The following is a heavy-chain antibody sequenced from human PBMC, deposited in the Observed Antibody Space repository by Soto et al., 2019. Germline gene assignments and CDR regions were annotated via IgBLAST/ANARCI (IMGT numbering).Heavy chain of an antibody. D-gene: IGHD6-13*01. V-gene: IGHV3-7*03. CDR1: GFTFSNHL. Sequence: EVQLVESGGGLVQPGGSLRLSCAASGFTFSNHLMAWVRQAPGKGLEWVASIRQNGIEKYYVDSVRGRFTISRDNTESSLYLEMDSLTAGDTAFYYCVRDVASAGRFYTWGQGTLVTVSS. CDR2: IRQNGIEK. J-gene: IGHJ5*02. CDR3: VRDVASAGRFYT.